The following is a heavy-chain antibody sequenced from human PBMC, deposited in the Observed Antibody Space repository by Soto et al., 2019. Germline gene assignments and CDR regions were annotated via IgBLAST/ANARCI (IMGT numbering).Heavy chain of an antibody. D-gene: IGHD1-26*01. Sequence: QVQLQESGPGLVKPSENLSLTCTVSGGSVSSGSYYWSWIRQPPGKGLEWIGYIYYSGSTNYNPSLKSRVTISVDTSKNQFSLKLSSVTAADTAVYYCARWPTWEGAMDTRRYFDLWGRGTLVTVSS. CDR2: IYYSGST. CDR3: ARWPTWEGAMDTRRYFDL. CDR1: GGSVSSGSYY. J-gene: IGHJ2*01. V-gene: IGHV4-61*01.